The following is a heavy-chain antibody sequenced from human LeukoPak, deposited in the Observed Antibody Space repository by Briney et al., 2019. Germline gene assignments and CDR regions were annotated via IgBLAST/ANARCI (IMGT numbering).Heavy chain of an antibody. CDR1: GGSFSGYY. D-gene: IGHD1-26*01. CDR2: INHSGST. Sequence: PSETLSLTCAVYGGSFSGYYWSWIRQPPGKGLEWIGEINHSGSTNYNPSLKSRVTISVDTSKNQFSLKLSSVTAADTAVYYCARGIGGATNWFGPWGQGTLVTVSS. J-gene: IGHJ5*02. V-gene: IGHV4-34*01. CDR3: ARGIGGATNWFGP.